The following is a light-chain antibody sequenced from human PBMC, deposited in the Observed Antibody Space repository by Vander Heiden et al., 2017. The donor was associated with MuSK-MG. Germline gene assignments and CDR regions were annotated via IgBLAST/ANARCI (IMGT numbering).Light chain of an antibody. CDR2: AAS. CDR1: QRIASTY. Sequence: DIVLTQSPGTLSLSPGERATLSCRASQRIASTYLAWYQQKPGQAPRPLIYAASSRATGIPDRFSGSGSGTDFSLTISRLEPEDFAVYYCQHDDASLFTFGHGTKVDIK. CDR3: QHDDASLFT. J-gene: IGKJ3*01. V-gene: IGKV3-20*01.